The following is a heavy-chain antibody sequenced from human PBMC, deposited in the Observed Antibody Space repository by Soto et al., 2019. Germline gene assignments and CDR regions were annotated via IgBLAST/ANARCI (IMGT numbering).Heavy chain of an antibody. CDR1: GGTISRGGYF. D-gene: IGHD1-1*01. V-gene: IGHV4-31*03. J-gene: IGHJ4*02. Sequence: QVQLQESGPGLVKPSQTPSLTCTVAGGTISRGGYFWSWIRQPPGKGLEWIGNIFYSGTTYYNPSLKSRVTISVDTSKNQFSLKLTSVTAADTAVYFCARGVLYWGQGTLVTVSS. CDR3: ARGVLY. CDR2: IFYSGTT.